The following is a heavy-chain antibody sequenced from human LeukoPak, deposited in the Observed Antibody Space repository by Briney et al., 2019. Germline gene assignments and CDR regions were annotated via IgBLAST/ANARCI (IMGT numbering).Heavy chain of an antibody. CDR2: IYSGGST. J-gene: IGHJ4*02. Sequence: PGGSLRLSCAASGFTVSSNYMSWVRQAPGKGLEWVSVIYSGGSTYYADSVKGRFTISRDNSKNTLYLQMNSLRAEDTAVYYCARDIQIEQWLVGGGYYFDYWGQGTLVTVSS. CDR3: ARDIQIEQWLVGGGYYFDY. V-gene: IGHV3-53*01. D-gene: IGHD6-19*01. CDR1: GFTVSSNY.